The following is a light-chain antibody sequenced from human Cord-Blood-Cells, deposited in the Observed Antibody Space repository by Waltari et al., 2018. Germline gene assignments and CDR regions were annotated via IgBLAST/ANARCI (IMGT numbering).Light chain of an antibody. CDR1: QSVSSSY. V-gene: IGKV3-20*01. CDR2: GAS. J-gene: IGKJ5*01. CDR3: QQYGSSPPGIT. Sequence: EIVLTQSPGPLSLSPGERATLSSRASQSVSSSYLAWYQQKPGQAPRLLIYGASSRATGIPGRFSGSGSGTDFSLTISRLEPEDCAVYYCQQYGSSPPGITFGQGTRLEIK.